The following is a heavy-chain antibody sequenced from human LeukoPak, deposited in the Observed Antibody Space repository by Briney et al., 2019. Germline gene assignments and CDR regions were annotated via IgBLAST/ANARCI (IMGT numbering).Heavy chain of an antibody. V-gene: IGHV3-48*02. CDR1: GFTFGIYN. J-gene: IGHJ4*02. D-gene: IGHD3-10*01. CDR3: ARDRPVARGDTPRFDH. CDR2: ISSTSGTM. Sequence: TGGSLRLSCAASGFTFGIYNMNWVRQAPGKGLEWLSYISSTSGTMYYADSVKGRFTISRDNAKNSLYLQINSLRDEDTAVYYCARDRPVARGDTPRFDHWGQGTLVTVSS.